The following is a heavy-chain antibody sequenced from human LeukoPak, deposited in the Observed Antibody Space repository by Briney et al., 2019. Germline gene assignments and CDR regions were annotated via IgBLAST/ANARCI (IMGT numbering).Heavy chain of an antibody. Sequence: PGGSLRLSCAASGFTFSSYSMNWVRQAPGKGLEWVSSISSSSSYIYYADSEKGRFTISRDNAKNSLYLQMNSLRAEDTAVYYCARDGQGLLLWFGESYFDYWGQGTLVTVSS. CDR2: ISSSSSYI. CDR1: GFTFSSYS. D-gene: IGHD3-10*01. CDR3: ARDGQGLLLWFGESYFDY. J-gene: IGHJ4*02. V-gene: IGHV3-21*01.